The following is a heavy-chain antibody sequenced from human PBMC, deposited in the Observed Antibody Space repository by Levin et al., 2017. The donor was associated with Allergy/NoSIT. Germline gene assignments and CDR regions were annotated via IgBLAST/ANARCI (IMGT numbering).Heavy chain of an antibody. J-gene: IGHJ5*02. Sequence: KVSCKGSGYSFTSYWIGWVRQMPGKGLEWMGIIYPGDSDTRYSPSFQGQVTISADKSISTAYLQWSSLKASDTAMYYCARISITMVRGVIIISDSPFDPWGQGTLVTVSS. CDR2: IYPGDSDT. CDR1: GYSFTSYW. V-gene: IGHV5-51*01. D-gene: IGHD3-10*01. CDR3: ARISITMVRGVIIISDSPFDP.